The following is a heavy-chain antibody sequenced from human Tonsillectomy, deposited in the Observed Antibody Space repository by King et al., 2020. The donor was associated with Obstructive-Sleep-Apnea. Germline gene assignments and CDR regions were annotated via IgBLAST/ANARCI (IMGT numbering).Heavy chain of an antibody. CDR2: ISWNSDNI. Sequence: QLVQSGGGLVQPGRSLRLSCAASGFTFDDYAMHWVRQVPGRGLEWVSGISWNSDNIDYADSVRGRFTISRDNAKNSLFLQMSSLRPEDTALYYCAKDQSGTSLLIGYFDYWGQGPLVTVSS. D-gene: IGHD1-1*01. J-gene: IGHJ4*02. CDR1: GFTFDDYA. CDR3: AKDQSGTSLLIGYFDY. V-gene: IGHV3-9*01.